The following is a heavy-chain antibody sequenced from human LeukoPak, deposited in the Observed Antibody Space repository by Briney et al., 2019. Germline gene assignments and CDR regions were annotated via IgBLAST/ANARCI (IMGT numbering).Heavy chain of an antibody. D-gene: IGHD5-18*01. CDR2: IYYTGST. V-gene: IGHV4-31*03. CDR1: GGSLSSGDYY. Sequence: SQTLSLTCTVSGGSLSSGDYYWNWIRQYPGKGLEWIGYIYYTGSTSYSPSLKSRVSISRDTSKNQFSLNLHSVTAADTAAYYCARLDTALGYWGQGTLVTVSS. CDR3: ARLDTALGY. J-gene: IGHJ1*01.